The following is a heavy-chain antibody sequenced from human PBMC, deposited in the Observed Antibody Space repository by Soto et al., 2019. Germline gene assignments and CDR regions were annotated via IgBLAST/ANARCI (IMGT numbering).Heavy chain of an antibody. CDR2: IRSKTNKYAT. CDR3: SILGDYGDYGTY. Sequence: EVQLVQSGGGLVQPGGSLKLSCAASGFTISDSTVHWVRQASGKGLEWVGRIRSKTNKYATAYAASVKGRFTVSRDESKNTAYLQMSSLKIEDTAVYYCSILGDYGDYGTYWGQGTPVSVSS. CDR1: GFTISDST. J-gene: IGHJ4*02. V-gene: IGHV3-73*02. D-gene: IGHD4-17*01.